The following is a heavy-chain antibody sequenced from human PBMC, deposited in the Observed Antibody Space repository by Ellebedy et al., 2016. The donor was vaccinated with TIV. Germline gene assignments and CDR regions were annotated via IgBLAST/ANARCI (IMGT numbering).Heavy chain of an antibody. D-gene: IGHD5-12*01. V-gene: IGHV3-23*01. CDR1: GFTFSSYA. J-gene: IGHJ4*02. CDR2: ISGSGGST. CDR3: AKGDQSGYDPFDY. Sequence: GESLKISCAASGFTFSSYAMSWVRQAPGKGLEWVSAISGSGGSTYYADSVKGRFTISRDNSKNTLYLQMNSLRAEDTAVYYCAKGDQSGYDPFDYWGQGTLVTVSS.